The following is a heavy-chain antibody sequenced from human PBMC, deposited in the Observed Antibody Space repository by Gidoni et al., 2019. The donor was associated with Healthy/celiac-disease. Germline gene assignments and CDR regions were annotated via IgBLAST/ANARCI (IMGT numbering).Heavy chain of an antibody. CDR2: IYYSGST. Sequence: GKGLEWIGYIYYSGSTNYNPSIKSRVTISVDTSKNQFSLKLSSVTAADTAVYYCARAGGPYYDFWSGSSHGPEHFDYWGQGTLVTVSS. D-gene: IGHD3-3*01. J-gene: IGHJ4*02. V-gene: IGHV4-59*01. CDR3: ARAGGPYYDFWSGSSHGPEHFDY.